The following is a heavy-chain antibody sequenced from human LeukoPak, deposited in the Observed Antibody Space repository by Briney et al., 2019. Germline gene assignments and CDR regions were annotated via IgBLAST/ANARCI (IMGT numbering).Heavy chain of an antibody. D-gene: IGHD2-2*01. CDR2: IYSSGST. V-gene: IGHV4-61*02. CDR1: GGSISSGSYY. J-gene: IGHJ6*03. CDR3: ARGVVPAAMSIYYYYMDV. Sequence: SQTLSLTCTVSGGSISSGSYYWTWIRQPAGKGLEWIGRIYSSGSTNYNPSLKSRVTISLDTSKNQFSLKLSSVTAADTAVYYCARGVVPAAMSIYYYYMDVWGKGTTVTVSS.